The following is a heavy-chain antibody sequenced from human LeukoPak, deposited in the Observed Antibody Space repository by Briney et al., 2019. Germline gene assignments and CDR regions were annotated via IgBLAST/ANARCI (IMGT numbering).Heavy chain of an antibody. V-gene: IGHV3-33*01. CDR2: IWHDGSNK. Sequence: GRSLRLSCAASGFIFSNYGMHWVRQAPGKGLEWVAIIWHDGSNKYYADSVKGRFTISRDNSKNTLYLQMNSLRVEDTAVYYCSAYYYGSGSYYDYWGQGTLVTVSS. J-gene: IGHJ4*02. CDR3: SAYYYGSGSYYDY. CDR1: GFIFSNYG. D-gene: IGHD3-10*01.